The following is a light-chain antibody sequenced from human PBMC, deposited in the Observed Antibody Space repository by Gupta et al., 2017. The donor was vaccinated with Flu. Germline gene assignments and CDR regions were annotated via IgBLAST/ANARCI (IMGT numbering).Light chain of an antibody. V-gene: IGKV3-20*01. CDR2: GAS. Sequence: GERATLSCRASQSVSSSYLAWYQQKPGQAPRLLIYGASSRATGIPDRFSGSGSGTDFTLTISRLEPEDFAVYYCQQYGTSPQTFGQGTKVEIK. J-gene: IGKJ1*01. CDR1: QSVSSSY. CDR3: QQYGTSPQT.